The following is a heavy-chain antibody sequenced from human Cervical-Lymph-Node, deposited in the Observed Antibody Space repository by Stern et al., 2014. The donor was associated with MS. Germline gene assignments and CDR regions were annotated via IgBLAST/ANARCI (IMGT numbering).Heavy chain of an antibody. D-gene: IGHD1-1*01. J-gene: IGHJ4*02. V-gene: IGHV1-69*01. CDR2: IIPVVGTA. Sequence: VHLVESGAEVRKPGSSVKVSCKASGGTFSRYGISLVRQAPGQRLEWMGGIIPVVGTADYAEQFQGRVTITADGSTSTAYMELSSLTSADTAVYYCARGPYNRDFFEYWGQGTLVTVSS. CDR3: ARGPYNRDFFEY. CDR1: GGTFSRYG.